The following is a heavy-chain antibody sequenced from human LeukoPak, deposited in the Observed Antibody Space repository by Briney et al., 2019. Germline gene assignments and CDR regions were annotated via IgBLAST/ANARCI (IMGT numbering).Heavy chain of an antibody. CDR2: IYYSGST. CDR1: GGSISSYY. CDR3: ARSRYDSSGYYILEFDY. D-gene: IGHD3-22*01. V-gene: IGHV4-59*01. Sequence: SETPSLTCTVSGGSISSYYWSWIRQPPGKGLEWIGYIYYSGSTNYNPSLKSRVTISVDTSKNQFSLKLSSVTAADTAVYYCARSRYDSSGYYILEFDYWGQGTLVTVSS. J-gene: IGHJ4*02.